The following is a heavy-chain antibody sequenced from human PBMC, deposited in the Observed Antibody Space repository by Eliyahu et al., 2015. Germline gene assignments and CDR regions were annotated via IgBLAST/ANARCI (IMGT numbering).Heavy chain of an antibody. CDR1: GFAFSHYA. J-gene: IGHJ4*02. CDR2: LSGNGNKT. Sequence: VESGGGLVQPGGSLRLSCAASGFAFSHYAMSWVRQAPGKGLEWVPSLSGNGNKTLYGDSVKGRFIVSRDNSKSTLYLQMNSMRVEDTAVYFCARGSRGLDSWGQGTLVAVSS. CDR3: ARGSRGLDS. D-gene: IGHD3-10*01. V-gene: IGHV3-23*04.